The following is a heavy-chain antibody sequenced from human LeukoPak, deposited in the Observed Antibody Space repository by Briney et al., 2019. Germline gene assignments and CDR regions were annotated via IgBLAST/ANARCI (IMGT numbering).Heavy chain of an antibody. CDR2: IYTSGST. V-gene: IGHV4-4*07. CDR3: ARQMSDSSGYYSLFDY. Sequence: SSETLSLTCTVSGGSISSYYWSWIRQPAGKGLEWIGRIYTSGSTNYNPSLKSRVTISVDRSKNQFSLKLSSVTAADTAVYYCARQMSDSSGYYSLFDYWGQGTLVTVSS. CDR1: GGSISSYY. D-gene: IGHD3-22*01. J-gene: IGHJ4*02.